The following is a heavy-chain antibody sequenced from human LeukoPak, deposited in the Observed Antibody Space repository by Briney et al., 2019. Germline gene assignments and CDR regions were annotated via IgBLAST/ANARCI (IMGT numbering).Heavy chain of an antibody. V-gene: IGHV1-46*01. D-gene: IGHD5-24*01. CDR2: IKPSGDNT. CDR1: GYSFTSYN. J-gene: IGHJ3*01. Sequence: GASVKVSCKTSGYSFTSYNPHWVRQAPGQRLEWMGIIKPSGDNTNNAQKFQGRVTMTSDTSTSTVYMELSSLKSEDTAIYYCARVRDGYNDAYDFWGQGTMVTVTS. CDR3: ARVRDGYNDAYDF.